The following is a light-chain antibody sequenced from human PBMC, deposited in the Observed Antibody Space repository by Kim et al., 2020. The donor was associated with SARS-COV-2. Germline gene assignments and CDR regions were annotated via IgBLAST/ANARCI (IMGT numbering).Light chain of an antibody. CDR2: SNN. CDR1: GSNIGINY. J-gene: IGLJ3*02. CDR3: AAWDDSLSGPV. V-gene: IGLV1-47*02. Sequence: GQRFTIYCSGSGSNIGINYVYWYQQLPGTAPKLLTYSNNQRPSGVPDRFSGSKSGTSDSLAISGLRSEDEADYYCAAWDDSLSGPVFGGGTQLTVL.